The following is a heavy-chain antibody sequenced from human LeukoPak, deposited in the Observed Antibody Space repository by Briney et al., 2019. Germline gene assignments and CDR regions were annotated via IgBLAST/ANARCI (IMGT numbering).Heavy chain of an antibody. J-gene: IGHJ4*02. CDR1: GGSIGSAGYY. D-gene: IGHD3-10*01. CDR2: IYHSGST. CDR3: ARWRDFGSGSPIRALDY. Sequence: SETLSLTCTVSGGSIGSAGYYWTWIRQHPGKGLEWIGYIYHSGSTYYSPSLQSRVTFSVDTSKNQFSLKLTSVTAADTAVYYCARWRDFGSGSPIRALDYWGQGTLVTVSS. V-gene: IGHV4-31*03.